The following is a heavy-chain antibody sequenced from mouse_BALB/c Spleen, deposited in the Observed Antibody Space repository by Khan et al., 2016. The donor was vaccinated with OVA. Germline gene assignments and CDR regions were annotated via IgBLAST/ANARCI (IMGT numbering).Heavy chain of an antibody. V-gene: IGHV1S135*01. J-gene: IGHJ3*01. CDR3: TRHGFVAWFTY. D-gene: IGHD2-2*01. Sequence: MQLEESGPELMKPGASVKISCKVSGYSFTTYYIHWVMQSHGTSLEWIGYIDPFSGSTTYNQKFKGKATLTVDKSSSTAYIHLSNLTSEDSAVYYCTRHGFVAWFTYWGQGTLVTVSA. CDR1: GYSFTTYY. CDR2: IDPFSGST.